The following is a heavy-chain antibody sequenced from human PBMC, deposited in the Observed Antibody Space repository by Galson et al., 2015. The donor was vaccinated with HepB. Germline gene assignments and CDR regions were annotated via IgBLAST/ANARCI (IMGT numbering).Heavy chain of an antibody. D-gene: IGHD4-17*01. CDR1: GFTFSSYG. V-gene: IGHV3-33*01. CDR3: ARDLSPVTTTFDFDY. CDR2: IWYDGSNK. J-gene: IGHJ4*02. Sequence: SLRLSCAASGFTFSSYGMHWVRQAPGKGLEWVAVIWYDGSNKYYADSVKGRFTISRDNSKNTLYLQMNSLRAEDTAVYYCARDLSPVTTTFDFDYWGQGTLVTVSS.